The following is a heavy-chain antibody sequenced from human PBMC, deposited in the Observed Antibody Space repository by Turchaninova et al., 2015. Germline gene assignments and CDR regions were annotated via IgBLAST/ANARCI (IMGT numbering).Heavy chain of an antibody. CDR3: AKALPPGSYYSPFNY. V-gene: IGHV3-9*03. Sequence: VQMVEYGGGLVQRGWLLSLHLCGSGFHVYYYARPWFRQPPWKVFECVSSISMNSDIIGYADSVKGRFTISRDNAKKSICLQMDSLSAEDMGFYYCAKALPPGSYYSPFNYWGQGTLVTVSS. J-gene: IGHJ4*02. D-gene: IGHD1-26*01. CDR2: ISMNSDII. CDR1: GFHVYYYA.